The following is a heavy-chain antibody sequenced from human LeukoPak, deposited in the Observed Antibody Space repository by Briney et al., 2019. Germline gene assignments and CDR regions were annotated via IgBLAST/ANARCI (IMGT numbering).Heavy chain of an antibody. V-gene: IGHV1-2*06. J-gene: IGHJ4*02. Sequence: ASVKVSCKASGYTFTGYYMHWVRQAPGQGLEWMGRINPSSGGTNYAQKFQGRVTMTRDTSISTAYMELSRLRSDDTAVYYCAKNGLTSERGDYWGQGTLVTVSS. D-gene: IGHD2-2*01. CDR3: AKNGLTSERGDY. CDR2: INPSSGGT. CDR1: GYTFTGYY.